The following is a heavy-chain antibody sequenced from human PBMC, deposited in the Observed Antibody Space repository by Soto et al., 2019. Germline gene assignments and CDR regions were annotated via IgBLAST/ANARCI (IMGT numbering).Heavy chain of an antibody. CDR1: GGSISIYY. V-gene: IGHV4-59*08. CDR2: IYYSGST. Sequence: SDTLSLTCTVSGGSISIYYWSWIRQPPGKGLEWIGYIYYSGSTNYNPSLKSRVTISVDTSKNQFSLKLSSVTAADTAVYYCARTYGDYQYYFDYWGQGTLITVSS. D-gene: IGHD4-17*01. J-gene: IGHJ4*02. CDR3: ARTYGDYQYYFDY.